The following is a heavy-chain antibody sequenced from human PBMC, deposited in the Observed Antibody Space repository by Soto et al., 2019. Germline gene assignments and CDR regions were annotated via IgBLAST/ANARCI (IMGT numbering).Heavy chain of an antibody. J-gene: IGHJ5*02. CDR1: GGSISSGDYY. V-gene: IGHV4-30-4*01. D-gene: IGHD4-17*01. CDR3: ARVEDYGDSNWFDP. Sequence: SETLSLTCTVSGGSISSGDYYWSWIRQPPGKGLEWIGYIYYSGSTYYNPSLKSRVTISVDTSKDQFSLKLSSVTAADTAVYYCARVEDYGDSNWFDPWGQGTLVTVSS. CDR2: IYYSGST.